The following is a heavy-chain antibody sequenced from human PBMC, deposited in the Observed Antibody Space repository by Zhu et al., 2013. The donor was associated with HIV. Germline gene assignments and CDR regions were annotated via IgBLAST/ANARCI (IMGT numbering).Heavy chain of an antibody. CDR1: RGSISDSA. V-gene: IGHV1-69*01. Sequence: VQLVQSAAEVKKPGSSVKVSCKASRGSISDSAMSWVRQAPGQGLEWMGGIIPIFGTPNYAERVQGRITITADESRSTVYMELSSLTHDDTAVYYCARGEGGGSYLHLDFWGQGTLVTVSS. J-gene: IGHJ4*02. CDR2: IIPIFGTP. CDR3: ARGEGGGSYLHLDF. D-gene: IGHD1-26*01.